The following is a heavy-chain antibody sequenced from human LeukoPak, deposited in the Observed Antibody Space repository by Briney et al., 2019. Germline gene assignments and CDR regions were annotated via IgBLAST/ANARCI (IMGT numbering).Heavy chain of an antibody. V-gene: IGHV3-53*01. CDR1: GFTVSSNY. D-gene: IGHD2-2*01. Sequence: AGGSLRLSCAASGFTVSSNYMSWVRQAPGKGLEWVSVIYSGGSTYYADSVKGRFTISRDNSKNTLYLQMNSLRAEDTAVYYCARDASSTSSYDYWGQGTLVTVSS. CDR2: IYSGGST. CDR3: ARDASSTSSYDY. J-gene: IGHJ4*02.